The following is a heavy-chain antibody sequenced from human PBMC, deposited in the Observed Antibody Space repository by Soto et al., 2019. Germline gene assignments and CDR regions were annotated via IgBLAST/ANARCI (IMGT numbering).Heavy chain of an antibody. CDR2: ISSSSSYI. Sequence: GGSLRLSCAASGFTFSSYSMNWVRQAPGKGLEWVSSISSSSSYIYYADSVKGRFTISRDNAKNSLYLQMNSLRAEDTAVYYCAREDRSRKVDYWGQGTLVTVSS. CDR3: AREDRSRKVDY. V-gene: IGHV3-21*01. D-gene: IGHD1-26*01. CDR1: GFTFSSYS. J-gene: IGHJ4*02.